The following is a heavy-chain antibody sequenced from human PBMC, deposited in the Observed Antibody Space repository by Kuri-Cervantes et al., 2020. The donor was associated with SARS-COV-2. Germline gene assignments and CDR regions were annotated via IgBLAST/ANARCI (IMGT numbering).Heavy chain of an antibody. D-gene: IGHD2-2*01. CDR3: ARGYCSSTSCPPYYYYGMDV. J-gene: IGHJ6*02. CDR1: GFIFSTYG. V-gene: IGHV3-33*08. Sequence: GESLKISCVASGFIFSTYGMHWVRQAPGKGLEWVAVIMPAGNNIYYVDSVKGRFTISRDNAKNSLYLQMNSLRDEDTAVYYCARGYCSSTSCPPYYYYGMDVWGQGTTVTVSS. CDR2: IMPAGNNI.